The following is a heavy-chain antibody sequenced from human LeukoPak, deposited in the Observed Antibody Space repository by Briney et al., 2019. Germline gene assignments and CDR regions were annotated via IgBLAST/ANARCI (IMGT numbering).Heavy chain of an antibody. CDR1: GGSIISSRNY. CDR2: IYYSGST. V-gene: IGHV4-39*01. J-gene: IGHJ4*02. Sequence: PSETLSLTCTVSGGSIISSRNYWGWIRQPPGKGLEWMGGIYYSGSTYYNPSLKTRGTISIDTSNNQFSLRLRSVTAADTAVYYCARTRSDTVVVPPKNYFDYWGQGALVTVSS. CDR3: ARTRSDTVVVPPKNYFDY. D-gene: IGHD2-2*01.